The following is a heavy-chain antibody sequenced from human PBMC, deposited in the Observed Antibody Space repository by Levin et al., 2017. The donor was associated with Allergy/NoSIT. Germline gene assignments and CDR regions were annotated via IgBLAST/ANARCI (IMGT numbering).Heavy chain of an antibody. CDR3: ARDWEWLRRFDTFDI. D-gene: IGHD6-19*01. CDR2: ISSYNGDT. CDR1: GYTFTNYG. Sequence: ASVKVSCKASGYTFTNYGISWVRQTPGQGLEWMGWISSYNGDTNYAQNFHDRVIMTTDTATTTVYMELSSLRSDDTAVYYCARDWEWLRRFDTFDIWGQGTMVTVSS. J-gene: IGHJ3*02. V-gene: IGHV1-18*01.